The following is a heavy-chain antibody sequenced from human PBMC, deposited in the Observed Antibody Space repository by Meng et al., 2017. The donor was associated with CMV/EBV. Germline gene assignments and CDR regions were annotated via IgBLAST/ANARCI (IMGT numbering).Heavy chain of an antibody. V-gene: IGHV4-39*07. J-gene: IGHJ4*02. Sequence: GSLRLSCTVSGGSISSSSYYWGWIRQPPGKGLEWIGSIYYSGSTYYNPSPKSRVTISVDTSKNQFSLKLSSVTAADTAVYYCASSVKHITIFGVAKTNLNFDYWGQGTLVTVSS. D-gene: IGHD3-3*01. CDR2: IYYSGST. CDR3: ASSVKHITIFGVAKTNLNFDY. CDR1: GGSISSSSYY.